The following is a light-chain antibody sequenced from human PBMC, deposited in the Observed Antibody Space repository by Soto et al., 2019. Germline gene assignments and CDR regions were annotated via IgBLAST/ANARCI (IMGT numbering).Light chain of an antibody. CDR2: DAS. J-gene: IGKJ3*01. CDR1: QDISNY. Sequence: DIQMTQSPSSLSASIGDRVTITCQASQDISNYLNWYQEKPGKAPKVLIYDASNLETGVPSRLRGGGYGTDFTFTISSLQPEDIATYYCQHYNNLLGTFGPGTKVDLK. V-gene: IGKV1-33*01. CDR3: QHYNNLLGT.